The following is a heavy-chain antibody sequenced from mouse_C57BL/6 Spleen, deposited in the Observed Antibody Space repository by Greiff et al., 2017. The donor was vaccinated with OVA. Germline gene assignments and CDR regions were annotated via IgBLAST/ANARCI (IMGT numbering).Heavy chain of an antibody. J-gene: IGHJ4*01. CDR1: GYTFTSYW. CDR3: AREGDGYYGAMDY. D-gene: IGHD2-3*01. Sequence: QVQLQQPGAELVRPGTSVKLSCKASGYTFTSYWMHWVKQRPGQGLEWIGVIDPSDSYTNYNQKFKGKATLTVDTSSSTAYMQLSSLTSEDSAVYYCAREGDGYYGAMDYWGQGTSVTVSS. CDR2: IDPSDSYT. V-gene: IGHV1-59*01.